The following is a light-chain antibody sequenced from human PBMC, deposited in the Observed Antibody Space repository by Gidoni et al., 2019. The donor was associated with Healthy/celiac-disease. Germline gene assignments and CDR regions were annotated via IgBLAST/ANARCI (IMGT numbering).Light chain of an antibody. CDR2: AAS. J-gene: IGKJ3*01. CDR1: HGISSY. V-gene: IGKV1-9*01. CDR3: QQLNSYSFT. Sequence: DIQLTQSPSFLSASVGDRVTITCRASHGISSYLAWYQQKPGKAPKLLIYAASTLQSGVPLRFSGSGSGSEFTLTIISLQPEDFATYYCQQLNSYSFTFGPGTKVDIK.